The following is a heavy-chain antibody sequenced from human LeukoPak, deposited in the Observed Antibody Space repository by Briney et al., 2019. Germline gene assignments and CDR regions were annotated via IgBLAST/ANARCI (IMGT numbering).Heavy chain of an antibody. D-gene: IGHD3-22*01. V-gene: IGHV3-30-3*01. J-gene: IGHJ3*02. CDR3: GRAPMSYDSSGFGGAFDI. CDR2: ISYDGTNK. Sequence: GRSLRLSCAASGFTFSNYAMHWVRQAPCKGLEWVAVISYDGTNKYYADSAKGRFTRSRENSKNKMYLQMNSLRAEDTAMYYCGRAPMSYDSSGFGGAFDIWGQGTMVTVSS. CDR1: GFTFSNYA.